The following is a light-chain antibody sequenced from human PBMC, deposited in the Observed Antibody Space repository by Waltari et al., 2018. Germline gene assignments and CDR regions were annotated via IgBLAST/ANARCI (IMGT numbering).Light chain of an antibody. CDR3: SSYAGSSKGV. V-gene: IGLV2-23*02. J-gene: IGLJ2*01. Sequence: QSALTQPASVSGSPGQSITISCTGTRSDAGNYTRVSWYQQHPGKAPKLMIYAVSTRPSGVSDRFSGSKSGDMASLTISGLQPEDEAEYFCSSYAGSSKGVFGGGTKVTVL. CDR2: AVS. CDR1: RSDAGNYTR.